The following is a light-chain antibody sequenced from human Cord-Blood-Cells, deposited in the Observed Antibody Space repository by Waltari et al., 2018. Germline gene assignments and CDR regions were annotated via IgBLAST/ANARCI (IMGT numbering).Light chain of an antibody. J-gene: IGLJ1*01. CDR2: DVS. CDR3: CSYAGSYTLI. CDR1: SSDVGGYNH. Sequence: QSALTQPRSVSGSPGQSVTISCTGTSSDVGGYNHVSWYQQHPGKTPKLMIYDVSKRPSGVPDRFSGSKSGNTASLTISGRQAEDEADYYCCSYAGSYTLIFGTGTKVTVL. V-gene: IGLV2-11*01.